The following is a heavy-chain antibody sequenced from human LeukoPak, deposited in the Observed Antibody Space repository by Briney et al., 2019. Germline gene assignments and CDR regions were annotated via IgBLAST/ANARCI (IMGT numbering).Heavy chain of an antibody. CDR2: IFYSGST. J-gene: IGHJ3*02. CDR3: ARLVLGIMRAFDI. Sequence: PSETLSLTCTVSGGSISSSSYYWGWIRQPPGKGLEWIGSIFYSGSTDHNPSLRCRVTISVDTSKNQFSLKLSSLTAPDMAVYYCARLVLGIMRAFDIWGQGTVVTVSS. CDR1: GGSISSSSYY. D-gene: IGHD3-16*01. V-gene: IGHV4-39*01.